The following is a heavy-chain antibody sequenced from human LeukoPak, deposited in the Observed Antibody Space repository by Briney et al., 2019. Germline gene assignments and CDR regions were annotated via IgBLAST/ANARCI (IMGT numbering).Heavy chain of an antibody. D-gene: IGHD6-13*01. J-gene: IGHJ4*02. Sequence: ASVTVSFTASGYTFTVYYVHWVRQAPGQGGEGVAWINPNSGGTNYAQKFQGRVTMTRDTSTSTVYMELSSLRSEDTAVYYCARDLRGAVAAAGTINDEIDYWGQGTLVTVSS. CDR1: GYTFTVYY. CDR3: ARDLRGAVAAAGTINDEIDY. CDR2: INPNSGGT. V-gene: IGHV1-2*02.